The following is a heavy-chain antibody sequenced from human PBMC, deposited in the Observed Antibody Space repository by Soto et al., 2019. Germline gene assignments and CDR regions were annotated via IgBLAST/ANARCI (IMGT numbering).Heavy chain of an antibody. CDR3: ARLEGLATISYYFDF. J-gene: IGHJ4*02. CDR1: DDSINSDKYY. CDR2: IYYRGNA. V-gene: IGHV4-39*01. D-gene: IGHD3-9*01. Sequence: PSDTLSLTCSVSDDSINSDKYYWVLISHPPGKGLEWIGSIYYRGNAYYNPSLQTRVTISLDKSKSQFSLKLNSVTAADSAVYFCARLEGLATISYYFDFWGPGALVTVSS.